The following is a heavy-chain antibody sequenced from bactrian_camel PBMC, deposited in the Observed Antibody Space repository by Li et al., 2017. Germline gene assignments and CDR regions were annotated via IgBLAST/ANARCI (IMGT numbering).Heavy chain of an antibody. V-gene: IGHV3S63*01. CDR1: RFTFDDSD. CDR3: AANRAGPCVIDFLPRV. Sequence: VQLVESGGGSVQAGGSLRLSCTASRFTFDDSDMGWYRQAPGNECELVSSINSDSRTYYTNAVKGRFTISKVNTNNTLYLQMDSLEPEDTAMYYCAANRAGPCVIDFLPRVWGQGTQVTVS. J-gene: IGHJ4*01. CDR2: INSDSRT.